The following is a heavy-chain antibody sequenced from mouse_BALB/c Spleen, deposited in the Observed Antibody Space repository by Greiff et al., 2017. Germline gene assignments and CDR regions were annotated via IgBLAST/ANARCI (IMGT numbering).Heavy chain of an antibody. Sequence: VQLQQSGPGLVAPSQSLSITCTVSGFSLTGYGVNWVRQPPGKGLEWLGMIWGDGSTDYNSALKSRLSISKDNSKSQVFLKMNSLQTDDTARYYCARVYGNYEDYYAMDYWGQGTSVTVSS. CDR3: ARVYGNYEDYYAMDY. CDR2: IWGDGST. CDR1: GFSLTGYG. D-gene: IGHD2-10*02. J-gene: IGHJ4*01. V-gene: IGHV2-6-7*01.